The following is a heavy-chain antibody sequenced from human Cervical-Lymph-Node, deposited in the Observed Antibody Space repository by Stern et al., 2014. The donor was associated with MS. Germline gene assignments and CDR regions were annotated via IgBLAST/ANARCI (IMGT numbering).Heavy chain of an antibody. CDR1: GLTYTSNW. J-gene: IGHJ4*02. V-gene: IGHV3-7*01. CDR3: ARDGWFFNY. D-gene: IGHD6-19*01. Sequence: VQLVQSGGGLVQPGGSLRLSCTVSGLTYTSNWLTWVRQPPGKGLEWVANINQDGSEKYYVDSVKGRFTISRDNAKNSLYLQMNSLRAEDTAMYYCARDGWFFNYWGQGTLVTVSS. CDR2: INQDGSEK.